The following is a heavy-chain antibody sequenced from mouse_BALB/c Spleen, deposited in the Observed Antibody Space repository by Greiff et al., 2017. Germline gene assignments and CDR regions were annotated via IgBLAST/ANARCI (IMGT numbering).Heavy chain of an antibody. CDR1: GFTFSSYG. J-gene: IGHJ4*01. CDR2: ISSGGSYT. V-gene: IGHV5-6*01. CDR3: ARHRTDYAMDY. Sequence: EVHLVESGGDLVKPGGSLKLSCAASGFTFSSYGMSWVRQTPDKRLEWVATISSGGSYTYYPDSVKGRFTISRDNAKNTLYLQMRSLKSEDTAMYYCARHRTDYAMDYWGQGTSVTVSS.